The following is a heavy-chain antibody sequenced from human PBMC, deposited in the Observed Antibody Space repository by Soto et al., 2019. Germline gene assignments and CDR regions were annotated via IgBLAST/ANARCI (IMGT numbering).Heavy chain of an antibody. D-gene: IGHD3-9*01. CDR2: INDRGSI. Sequence: QVRLQQWGAGPLRPLETLSLTCGVSGGSFGGYYWAWIRQSPGKGLEWIGEINDRGSINYNPSLKSRVSISVDTSKNHYSLNLRSVTAADTAVYYCARESHDILTGPPWVWYFDLWGRGTLVTVSS. J-gene: IGHJ2*01. CDR3: ARESHDILTGPPWVWYFDL. CDR1: GGSFGGYY. V-gene: IGHV4-34*01.